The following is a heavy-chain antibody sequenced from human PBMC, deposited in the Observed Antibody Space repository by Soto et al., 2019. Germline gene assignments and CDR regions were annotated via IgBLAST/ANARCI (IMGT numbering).Heavy chain of an antibody. J-gene: IGHJ5*02. CDR3: ARGQRFSDWFDP. D-gene: IGHD3-3*01. V-gene: IGHV4-59*10. CDR1: GGSFSCYY. CDR2: IYSSGST. Sequence: PSETLSLTCAVYGGSFSCYYLSWIRQPPGKGLEWIGRIYSSGSTKYNPSLQSRVTMSLDTSKNQLSLRLTSVTAADTAVYYCARGQRFSDWFDPWGQGTLVTVS.